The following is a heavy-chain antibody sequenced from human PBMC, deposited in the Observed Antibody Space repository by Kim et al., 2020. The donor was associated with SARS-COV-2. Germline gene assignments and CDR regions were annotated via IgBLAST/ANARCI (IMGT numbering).Heavy chain of an antibody. D-gene: IGHD6-19*01. CDR2: TYYRSKWVS. CDR3: ARADSDIYRSSWCFDS. J-gene: IGHJ4*02. Sequence: SQTLSLTCDISGDTVSSNSGAWHWIRQSPSRGLEWLGRTYYRSKWVSDYAVSVNTRITVKPDTSKNQFSLHLNAVTPEDTAVYYCARADSDIYRSSWCFDSWGQGTLVTVSS. V-gene: IGHV6-1*01. CDR1: GDTVSSNSGA.